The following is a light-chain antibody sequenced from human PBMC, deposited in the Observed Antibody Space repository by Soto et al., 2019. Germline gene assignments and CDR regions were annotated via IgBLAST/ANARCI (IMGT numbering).Light chain of an antibody. J-gene: IGKJ2*01. Sequence: DIVMTQSPDSLAVSLGERATINCKSSQSVLYSSNNKNYLAWYQQRPGQPPKLLIYWASTRESGVPDRFSGSGSGTDFTLTITRLQAEDVAVYYCQQYESTPPTFGLGTQWEI. CDR2: WAS. CDR1: QSVLYSSNNKNY. CDR3: QQYESTPPT. V-gene: IGKV4-1*01.